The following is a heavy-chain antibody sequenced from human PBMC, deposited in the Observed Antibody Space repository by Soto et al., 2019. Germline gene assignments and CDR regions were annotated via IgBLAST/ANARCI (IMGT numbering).Heavy chain of an antibody. D-gene: IGHD2-15*01. J-gene: IGHJ5*01. CDR1: GGSISTSNW. CDR3: AKDVPHPRYIELVQEAQTWFDP. V-gene: IGHV4-4*02. CDR2: IAHTGAT. Sequence: QVHLQESGPGLVKPLGTLSLTCNVSGGSISTSNWWSWVRQPPGKRLEWLGEIAHTGATSYNRSLKSQITMSVDTSKTQFALTLTSVTATDTAVYFCAKDVPHPRYIELVQEAQTWFDPWGQGIQVTVSS.